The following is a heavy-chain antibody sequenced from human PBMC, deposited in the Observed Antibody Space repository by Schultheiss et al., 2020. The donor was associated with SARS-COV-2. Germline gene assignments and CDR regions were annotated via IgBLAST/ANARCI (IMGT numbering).Heavy chain of an antibody. J-gene: IGHJ4*02. CDR1: GFTFSSYW. CDR2: IYSGGST. CDR3: ARGLVPANGDSLDY. V-gene: IGHV3-66*02. D-gene: IGHD3-16*01. Sequence: GESLKISCAASGFTFSSYWMSWVRQAPGKGLEWVSVIYSGGSTYYADSVKGRFTISRDNSKNTLYLQMNSLRAEDTAVYYCARGLVPANGDSLDYWGQGTLVTVSS.